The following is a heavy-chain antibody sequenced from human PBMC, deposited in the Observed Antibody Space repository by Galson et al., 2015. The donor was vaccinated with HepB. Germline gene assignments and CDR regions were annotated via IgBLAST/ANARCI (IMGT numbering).Heavy chain of an antibody. CDR1: GFSLTTSGMC. CDR2: IDWDDDK. J-gene: IGHJ6*02. Sequence: PALVKPTQTLTLTCTFSGFSLTTSGMCVSWIRQPPGKALEWLARIDWDDDKTYSTSLKTRLTTSKDTSRNQVVLTMTNMDPVDTATYYCARTNIQYGSMPTSGRKYYYGMDVWGQGTTVTVSS. D-gene: IGHD3-10*01. V-gene: IGHV2-70*11. CDR3: ARTNIQYGSMPTSGRKYYYGMDV.